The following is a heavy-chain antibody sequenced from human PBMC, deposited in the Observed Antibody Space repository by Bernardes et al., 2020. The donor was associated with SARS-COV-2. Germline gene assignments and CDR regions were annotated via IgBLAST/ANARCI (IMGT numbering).Heavy chain of an antibody. CDR3: ARDGGSGSYPLYYYMDV. D-gene: IGHD3-10*01. Sequence: GGSLRLSRAASGFTFRSYSMNWVRQAPGKGLEWVSSISSASSYIFYADSVRGRFTVSRDNAKNSLYLQMNSLRAEDTAVYYCARDGGSGSYPLYYYMDVWGKGTTVTVSS. CDR2: ISSASSYI. J-gene: IGHJ6*03. CDR1: GFTFRSYS. V-gene: IGHV3-21*06.